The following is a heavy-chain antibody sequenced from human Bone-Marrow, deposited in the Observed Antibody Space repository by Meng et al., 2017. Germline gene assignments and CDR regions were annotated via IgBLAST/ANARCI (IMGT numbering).Heavy chain of an antibody. V-gene: IGHV3/OR16-13*01. J-gene: IGHJ4*02. CDR1: GFTFSSYW. D-gene: IGHD1-26*01. CDR2: INSDGSST. CDR3: GKQYSGSYEY. Sequence: EVQLVESGGGLVQPGGSLRLSCAASGFTFSSYWMHWVRQAPGKGLVWVSRINSDGSSTSYADSMKGQFTISRDNSKNTLYLQMNSLRAEDTAIYYCGKQYSGSYEYWGQGTLVTVSS.